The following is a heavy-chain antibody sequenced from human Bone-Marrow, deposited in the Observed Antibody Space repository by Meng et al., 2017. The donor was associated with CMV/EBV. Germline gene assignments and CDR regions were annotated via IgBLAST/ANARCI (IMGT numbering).Heavy chain of an antibody. V-gene: IGHV3-23*01. Sequence: GESLKISCAASGFTFSSYAMSWVRQAPGKGLEWVSAISGSGGSTYYADSVKGRFTISRDNAKNSLYLQMNSLRAEDTAVYYCARETYRTVRDYYYGMDVWGQGTTVTVSS. D-gene: IGHD1-14*01. CDR1: GFTFSSYA. CDR3: ARETYRTVRDYYYGMDV. CDR2: ISGSGGST. J-gene: IGHJ6*02.